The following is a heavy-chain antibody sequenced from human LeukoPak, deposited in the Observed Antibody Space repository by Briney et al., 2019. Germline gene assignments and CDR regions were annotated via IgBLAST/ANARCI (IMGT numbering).Heavy chain of an antibody. CDR2: ISSDSRTI. CDR3: ARYGSGTSYITNYFDY. D-gene: IGHD3-10*01. Sequence: GGSLRLSCAASGFXFSSYSMNWVRQAPGKGLEWVSYISSDSRTIYYADSVKGRFTISRDNAKNPLYLQMKSLRDEDTAVYYCARYGSGTSYITNYFDYWGQGTLVTVSS. CDR1: GFXFSSYS. V-gene: IGHV3-48*02. J-gene: IGHJ4*02.